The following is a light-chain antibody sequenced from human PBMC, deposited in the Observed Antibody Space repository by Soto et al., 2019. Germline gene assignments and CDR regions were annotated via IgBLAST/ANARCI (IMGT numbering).Light chain of an antibody. CDR1: QSVGNY. Sequence: EIVLTQSPATLSLSPGERATLSCRASQSVGNYLAWYQQRPGQPPRLLIYDASNRATDIPARFSGSGSATYFTLTSSSLEPEDVAFYCCQHRSNWPRTFGPGTTVDI. V-gene: IGKV3-11*01. CDR3: QHRSNWPRT. J-gene: IGKJ3*01. CDR2: DAS.